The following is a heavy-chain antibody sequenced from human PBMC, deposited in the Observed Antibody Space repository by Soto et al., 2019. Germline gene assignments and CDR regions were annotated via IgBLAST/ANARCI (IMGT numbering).Heavy chain of an antibody. D-gene: IGHD3-10*01. CDR1: GFSLSTSGVG. Sequence: QITLKESGPTLVKPTQTLTLTCTFSGFSLSTSGVGVGWIRQPPGKALEWLALIYWDDDKRYSPSLKSRLTITKDTSKHQVVLTMTNMDPVDTATYYCAHRRGSDYYGSGNWFDPWGQGTLVTVSS. CDR3: AHRRGSDYYGSGNWFDP. CDR2: IYWDDDK. V-gene: IGHV2-5*02. J-gene: IGHJ5*02.